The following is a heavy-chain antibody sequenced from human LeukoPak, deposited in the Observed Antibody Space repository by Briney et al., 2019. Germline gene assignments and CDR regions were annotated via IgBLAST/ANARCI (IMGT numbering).Heavy chain of an antibody. V-gene: IGHV1-46*01. CDR1: GYTFTNYY. D-gene: IGHD3-3*01. CDR3: ARGSRLGVVERDAFDI. Sequence: APVKVSCKASGYTFTNYYIHWVRQAPGQGLECMGIINPSGGSTSYAQKFQGRVTMTRDMSTSTVYMELSSLRSEDTAVYYCARGSRLGVVERDAFDIWGQGTMVTVSS. CDR2: INPSGGST. J-gene: IGHJ3*02.